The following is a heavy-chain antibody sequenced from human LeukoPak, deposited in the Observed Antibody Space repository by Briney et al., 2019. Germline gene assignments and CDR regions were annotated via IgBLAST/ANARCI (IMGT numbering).Heavy chain of an antibody. Sequence: PGGSLRLSCAAPGFTFSSYGMHWVRQAPGKGLEWVAVISYDGSNKYYADSVKGRFTISRDNSKNTLYLQVNSLRAEDTAVYYCAKLIYYGSGTTGAFDIWGQGTMVTVSS. J-gene: IGHJ3*02. D-gene: IGHD3-10*01. CDR3: AKLIYYGSGTTGAFDI. V-gene: IGHV3-30*18. CDR2: ISYDGSNK. CDR1: GFTFSSYG.